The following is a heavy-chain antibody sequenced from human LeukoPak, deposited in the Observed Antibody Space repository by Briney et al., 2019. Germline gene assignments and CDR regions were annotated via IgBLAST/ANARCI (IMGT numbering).Heavy chain of an antibody. V-gene: IGHV4-59*01. CDR1: GGSISSYY. D-gene: IGHD2-2*01. J-gene: IGHJ5*02. CDR2: IYYSGST. CDR3: ARSRYIVVVPAAMLGPSRNWFDP. Sequence: PSETLSLTCTVYGGSISSYYWSWIRQPPGKGLEWIGYIYYSGSTNYNPSLKSRVTISVDTSKNQFSLKLSSVTAADTAVYYCARSRYIVVVPAAMLGPSRNWFDPWGQGTLVTVSS.